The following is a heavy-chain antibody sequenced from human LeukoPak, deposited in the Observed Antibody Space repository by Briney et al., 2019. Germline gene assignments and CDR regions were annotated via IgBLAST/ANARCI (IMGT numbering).Heavy chain of an antibody. D-gene: IGHD1-26*01. CDR2: IYYSGST. V-gene: IGHV4-59*08. J-gene: IGHJ2*01. CDR3: AKSGSPYWYFDL. CDR1: GASISSYY. Sequence: SETLSLTCTVSGASISSYYLSWIRQPPGKGLEWIGGIYYSGSTNYNPSLKSRGTISVDTSKNQFSLKLSSVTAADTAVYYCAKSGSPYWYFDLWGRGTLVTVSS.